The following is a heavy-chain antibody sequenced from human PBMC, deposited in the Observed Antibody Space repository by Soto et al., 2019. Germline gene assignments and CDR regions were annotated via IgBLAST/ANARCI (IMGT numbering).Heavy chain of an antibody. J-gene: IGHJ6*02. CDR1: GFTFSSYA. CDR3: AKGSPLLWFGELLYFDSCAYGMDV. V-gene: IGHV3-23*01. CDR2: ISGSGGST. Sequence: GGSLRLSCAASGFTFSSYAMSWVRQAPGKGLEWVSAISGSGGSTYYAESVKGRFTISRDNSKNTLYLQMNSLRAEDTAVYYCAKGSPLLWFGELLYFDSCAYGMDVWGQGTTVTVSS. D-gene: IGHD3-10*01.